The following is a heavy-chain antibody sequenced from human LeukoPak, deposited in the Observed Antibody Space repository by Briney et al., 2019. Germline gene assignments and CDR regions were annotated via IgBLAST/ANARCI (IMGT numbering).Heavy chain of an antibody. CDR3: ARGAPIRVAVAATFDP. V-gene: IGHV1-3*01. D-gene: IGHD6-19*01. Sequence: ASVTVSCKASGGTFSSYAISWVRQAPGQRLEWMGWINAGNGNTQYSQKFQGRVTITRDTSASTAYMGLSNLRSEDTAVYYCARGAPIRVAVAATFDPWGQGTLVTVPS. J-gene: IGHJ5*02. CDR1: GGTFSSYA. CDR2: INAGNGNT.